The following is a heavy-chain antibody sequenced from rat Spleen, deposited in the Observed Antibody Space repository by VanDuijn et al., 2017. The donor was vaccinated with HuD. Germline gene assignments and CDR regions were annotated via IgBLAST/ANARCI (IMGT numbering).Heavy chain of an antibody. J-gene: IGHJ3*01. CDR2: ITSGGSNT. Sequence: EVQLVESGGGLVQPGRSLKLSCAASGFTFSSFVMAWVRQAPKKGLEWVASITSGGSNTYYPDSVKGRFTISRDNAKSTLYLQMDSLRSEDTATYYCTARFDWFAYWGQGTLLTVSS. CDR3: TARFDWFAY. CDR1: GFTFSSFV. V-gene: IGHV5-25*01.